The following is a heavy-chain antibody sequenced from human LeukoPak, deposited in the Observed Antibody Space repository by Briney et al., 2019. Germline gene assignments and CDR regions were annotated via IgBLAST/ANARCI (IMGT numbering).Heavy chain of an antibody. CDR1: GFTFSSYS. CDR3: ARDRADSPVADY. V-gene: IGHV3-21*01. J-gene: IGHJ4*02. CDR2: ISSSSSYI. Sequence: GRSLRLSCAASGFTFSSYSMNWVRQAPGKGLEWVSSISSSSSYIYYADSVKGRFTISRDNAKNSLYLQMNSLRAEDTAVYYCARDRADSPVADYWGQGTLVTVSS. D-gene: IGHD6-19*01.